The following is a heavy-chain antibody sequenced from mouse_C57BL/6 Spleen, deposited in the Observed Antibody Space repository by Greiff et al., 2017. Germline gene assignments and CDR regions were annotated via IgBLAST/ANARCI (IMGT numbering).Heavy chain of an antibody. CDR3: ADSSATGYFDY. D-gene: IGHD3-2*01. Sequence: EVQLQQSGPELVKPGASVKISCKASGYTFTDYYMNWVKQSHGKSLEWIGDINPNNGGTSYNQKFKGKATLTVDKSSSTAYMELRSLTSEDSAVYYCADSSATGYFDYWGQGTTLTVSS. CDR1: GYTFTDYY. V-gene: IGHV1-26*01. J-gene: IGHJ2*01. CDR2: INPNNGGT.